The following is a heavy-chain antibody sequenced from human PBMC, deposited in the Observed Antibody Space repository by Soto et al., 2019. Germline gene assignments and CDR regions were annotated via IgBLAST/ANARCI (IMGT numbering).Heavy chain of an antibody. V-gene: IGHV4-34*01. CDR3: ARGGLEDIVVVPAAGYYMDV. Sequence: SETLSLTCAVYGGSFSGYYWSWIRQPPGKGLEWIGEINHSGSTNYNPSLKSRVTISVDTSKNQFSLKLSSVTAADKAVYYCARGGLEDIVVVPAAGYYMDVWGKGTTVTVSS. CDR2: INHSGST. D-gene: IGHD2-2*01. J-gene: IGHJ6*03. CDR1: GGSFSGYY.